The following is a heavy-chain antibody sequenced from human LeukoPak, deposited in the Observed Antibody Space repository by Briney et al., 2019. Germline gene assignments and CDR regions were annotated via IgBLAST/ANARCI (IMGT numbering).Heavy chain of an antibody. D-gene: IGHD3-22*01. CDR2: IYYSGST. CDR1: GGSISSYY. Sequence: SETLSLTCTVSGGSISSYYWSWTRQPPGKGLEWMGYIYYSGSTNYNPSLKSRVTISVDTSKNQFSLKLSSVTAADTAVYYCARGAYYYDSSGYFWFDPWGQGTLVTVSS. J-gene: IGHJ5*02. CDR3: ARGAYYYDSSGYFWFDP. V-gene: IGHV4-59*01.